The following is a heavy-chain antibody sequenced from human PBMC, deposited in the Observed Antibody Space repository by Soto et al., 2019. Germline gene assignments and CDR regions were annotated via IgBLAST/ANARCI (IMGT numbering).Heavy chain of an antibody. J-gene: IGHJ4*02. CDR1: GYTFTGHY. CDR3: ARGGYSSGWYTFAY. Sequence: ASVKVSCKASGYTFTGHYMHWVRQAPGQGLEWMGWINPNSGGTNYAQKFQGWVTMTRDTSISTAYMELSRLRSDDTAVYYCARGGYSSGWYTFAYWGQGTLVTVSS. D-gene: IGHD6-19*01. CDR2: INPNSGGT. V-gene: IGHV1-2*04.